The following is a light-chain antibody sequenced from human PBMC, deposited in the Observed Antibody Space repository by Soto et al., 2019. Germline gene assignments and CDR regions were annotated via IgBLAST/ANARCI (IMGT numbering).Light chain of an antibody. CDR3: QQYNNWPLT. CDR2: AAS. J-gene: IGKJ4*01. CDR1: QSVSSN. Sequence: EIVMTHSPATLSVSPGERATLSCRASQSVSSNLAWYQQKPGQAPRLLIYAASTRATGFPARFSGSGSGTEFTLTISSLQSEDFAVYYCQQYNNWPLTFGGGTKVEIK. V-gene: IGKV3-15*01.